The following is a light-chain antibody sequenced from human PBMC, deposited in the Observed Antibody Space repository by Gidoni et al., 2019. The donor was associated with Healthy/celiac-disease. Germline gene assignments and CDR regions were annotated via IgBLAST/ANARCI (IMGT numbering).Light chain of an antibody. Sequence: EIVFTQSPATLSLSPGERATLSFRASQSVSSYLAWYQQKPGQAPRLLIYDASNRATGIPARFSGSGSGTDFTLTISSLEPEDFAVYYCQQRSNWPLTFGGGTKVEMK. V-gene: IGKV3-11*01. CDR3: QQRSNWPLT. J-gene: IGKJ4*01. CDR2: DAS. CDR1: QSVSSY.